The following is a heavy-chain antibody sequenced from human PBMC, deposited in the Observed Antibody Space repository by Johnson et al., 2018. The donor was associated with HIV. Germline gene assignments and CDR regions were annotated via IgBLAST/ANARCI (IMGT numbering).Heavy chain of an antibody. Sequence: EMQLVESGGGLVQPGGSLRLSCAASGFTFSSYDMHWVRQATGKGLEWVSAIGTAGDTYYPGSVKGLFTISRENAKNSLYLQMNSLRAGDTAVYYCARDRSKGGAFDIWGQGTMVTVSS. CDR1: GFTFSSYD. J-gene: IGHJ3*02. D-gene: IGHD2/OR15-2a*01. CDR3: ARDRSKGGAFDI. CDR2: IGTAGDT. V-gene: IGHV3-13*01.